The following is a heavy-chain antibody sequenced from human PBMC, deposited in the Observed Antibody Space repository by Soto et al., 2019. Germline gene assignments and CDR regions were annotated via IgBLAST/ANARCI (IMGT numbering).Heavy chain of an antibody. D-gene: IGHD4-17*01. CDR3: ARAPRLRSYYYGMDV. CDR2: IYYSGST. V-gene: IGHV4-31*03. J-gene: IGHJ6*02. Sequence: SDTLSLTCTVSGGSISSGGYYWSWIRQHPGKGLEWIGYIYYSGSTYYNPSLKSRVTISVDTSKNQFSLKLSSVTAADTAVYYCARAPRLRSYYYGMDVWGQGTTVPVSS. CDR1: GGSISSGGYY.